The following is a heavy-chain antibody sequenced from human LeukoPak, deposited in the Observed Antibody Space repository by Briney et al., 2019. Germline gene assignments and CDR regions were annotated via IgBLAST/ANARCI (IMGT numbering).Heavy chain of an antibody. V-gene: IGHV3-15*01. CDR1: GFTSSNAW. CDR3: TTFDYAAXXI. Sequence: GGSLTLSCAVSGFTSSNAWMSWVRQAPGKGLEWVGRIKSKTDGGTRDYAAPVKGRFTISRDDSKNTLYLQMNSLKTEDTAVYYCTTFDYAAXXIWGQGTMVTVSS. D-gene: IGHD4/OR15-4a*01. CDR2: IKSKTDGGTR. J-gene: IGHJ3*02.